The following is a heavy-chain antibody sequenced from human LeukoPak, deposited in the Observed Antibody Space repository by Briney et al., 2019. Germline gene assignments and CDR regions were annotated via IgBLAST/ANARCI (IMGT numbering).Heavy chain of an antibody. J-gene: IGHJ4*02. D-gene: IGHD6-13*01. V-gene: IGHV3-23*01. Sequence: GGSLRLSCAASGFTFSNYALNWVRQAPGKGLEWVSASGTSGDTYYADSVRGRFTISRDSAKNMVYLQMSSLRAEDTALYYCAQKRPGTYPFDYWGQGTLVTVSS. CDR3: AQKRPGTYPFDY. CDR2: SGTSGDT. CDR1: GFTFSNYA.